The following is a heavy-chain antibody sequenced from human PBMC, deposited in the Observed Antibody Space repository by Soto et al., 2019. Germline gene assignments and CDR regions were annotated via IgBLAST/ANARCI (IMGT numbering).Heavy chain of an antibody. CDR1: GGSISSSSFY. J-gene: IGHJ2*01. Sequence: QMQLQESGPGLVKPSETLSLTCTVSGGSISSSSFYWDWIRQPPGKGLEWIGSIYYSGSTYYNPSLKSRVTIYVDTSKNQFSLKVTSVTAADTAVYYCARRYLDLWGRGTLITVSS. CDR3: ARRYLDL. V-gene: IGHV4-39*01. CDR2: IYYSGST.